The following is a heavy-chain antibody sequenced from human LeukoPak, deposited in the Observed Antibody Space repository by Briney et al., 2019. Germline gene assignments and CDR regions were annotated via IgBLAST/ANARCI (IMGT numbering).Heavy chain of an antibody. Sequence: GGSLRLSCAASGFTFSSYGMHWVRQAPDKGLEWVAVISYDGSNKYYADSVKGRFTISRDNSKNTLYLQMNSLRAEDTAVYYCAKDKRLYYYDSSGYHLDYWGQGTLVTVSS. D-gene: IGHD3-22*01. J-gene: IGHJ4*02. CDR1: GFTFSSYG. V-gene: IGHV3-30*18. CDR2: ISYDGSNK. CDR3: AKDKRLYYYDSSGYHLDY.